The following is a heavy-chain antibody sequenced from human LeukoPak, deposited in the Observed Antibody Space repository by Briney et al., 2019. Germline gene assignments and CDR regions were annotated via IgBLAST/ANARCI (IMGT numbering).Heavy chain of an antibody. V-gene: IGHV3-7*01. D-gene: IGHD5-18*01. J-gene: IGHJ4*02. Sequence: GGSLRHSCAASGVTFSSYWMSWVRQAPGKGLEWVANIKQDGSEKYYVDSVKGRFTISRDNAKNSLYLQMNSLRAEDTAVYYCARVPAMVSYWGQGTLVTVSS. CDR3: ARVPAMVSY. CDR2: IKQDGSEK. CDR1: GVTFSSYW.